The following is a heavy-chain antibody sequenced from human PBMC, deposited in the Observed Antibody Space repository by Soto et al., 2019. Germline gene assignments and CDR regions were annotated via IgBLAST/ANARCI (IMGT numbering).Heavy chain of an antibody. CDR1: GHSLTEFS. J-gene: IGHJ4*02. Sequence: ASVKVSCKICGHSLTEFSIHWVRQAPRKGLEWMGGFDLGVREAIYAQKWLGRVTVTQDTITVSAYMELRGLKSDDAAVYYCSTPTALRGAMMANINFDFWGQGTPVTVSS. V-gene: IGHV1-24*01. CDR2: FDLGVREA. CDR3: STPTALRGAMMANINFDF. D-gene: IGHD3-10*01.